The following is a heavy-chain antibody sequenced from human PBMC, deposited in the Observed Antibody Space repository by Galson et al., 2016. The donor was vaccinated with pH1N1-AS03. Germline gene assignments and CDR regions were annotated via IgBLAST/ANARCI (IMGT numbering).Heavy chain of an antibody. CDR2: ISGNDAK. V-gene: IGHV2-5*01. J-gene: IGHJ4*02. CDR1: GFSLSTTSVG. D-gene: IGHD6-13*01. CDR3: THAGTGYNSPWTCFDY. Sequence: PALVKPTQTLTLTCTFSGFSLSTTSVGVGWIRQPPGKALEWLALISGNDAKRHSPSLKSRLTITKDTSRNQVFLTMTNVDPVDTATYYCTHAGTGYNSPWTCFDYWGQGTPVTVSS.